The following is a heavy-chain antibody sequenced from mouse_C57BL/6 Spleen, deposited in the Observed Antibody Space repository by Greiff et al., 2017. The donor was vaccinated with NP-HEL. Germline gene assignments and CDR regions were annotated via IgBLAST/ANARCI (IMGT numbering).Heavy chain of an antibody. V-gene: IGHV5-6*01. Sequence: EVKLVESGGDLVKPGGSLKLSCAASGFTFSSYGMSWVRPTPDKRLEWVATISSGGSYTYYPDSVKGRFTISRDNAKNTLYLQMSSLKSEDTAMYYCARLSYYYAMDYWGQGTSVTVSS. CDR3: ARLSYYYAMDY. J-gene: IGHJ4*01. CDR1: GFTFSSYG. CDR2: ISSGGSYT.